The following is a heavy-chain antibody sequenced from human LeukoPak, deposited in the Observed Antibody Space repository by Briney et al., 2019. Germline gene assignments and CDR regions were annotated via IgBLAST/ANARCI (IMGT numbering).Heavy chain of an antibody. D-gene: IGHD3-10*01. CDR1: GFPISSTSYY. CDR3: ARGITLIRGVPREFDY. J-gene: IGHJ4*02. V-gene: IGHV4-39*01. CDR2: IYYSGTT. Sequence: PSETLSLTCTVSGFPISSTSYYWGWIRQPPGKGLEWIGSIYYSGTTYYNPSLKSRVSMSVDTSKDQFSLKLSSVTAADTTFYYCARGITLIRGVPREFDYWGQGNLVTVSS.